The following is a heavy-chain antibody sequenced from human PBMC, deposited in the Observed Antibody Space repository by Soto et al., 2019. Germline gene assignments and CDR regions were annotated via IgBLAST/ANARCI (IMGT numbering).Heavy chain of an antibody. CDR2: ISSSSSTI. CDR3: AKIPPGYSYGYFYFDY. CDR1: GFTFSRYS. Sequence: GGSLRLSCAASGFTFSRYSMNWVRQAPGKGLEWVSYISSSSSTIYYADSVKGRFTISRDNSKNTLYLQMNSLRAEDTAVYYCAKIPPGYSYGYFYFDYWGQGTLVTVSS. J-gene: IGHJ4*02. D-gene: IGHD5-18*01. V-gene: IGHV3-48*01.